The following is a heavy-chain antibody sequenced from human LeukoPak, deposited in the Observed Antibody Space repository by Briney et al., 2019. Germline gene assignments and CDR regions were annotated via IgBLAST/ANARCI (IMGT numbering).Heavy chain of an antibody. CDR3: ARDLSFYDSSGYYPTGGAFDI. CDR2: ISYDGSNK. Sequence: PGGSLRLSCAASGFTFSSYAMHWVRQAPGKGLEWVAVISYDGSNKYYADSVKGRFTISRDNAKNSLYLQMNSLRAEDTAVYYCARDLSFYDSSGYYPTGGAFDIWGQGTMVTVSS. D-gene: IGHD3-22*01. V-gene: IGHV3-30*04. CDR1: GFTFSSYA. J-gene: IGHJ3*02.